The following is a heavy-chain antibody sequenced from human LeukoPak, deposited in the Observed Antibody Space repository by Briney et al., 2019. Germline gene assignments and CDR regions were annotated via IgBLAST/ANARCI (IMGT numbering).Heavy chain of an antibody. D-gene: IGHD1-14*01. Sequence: GGSLRLSCAASGFTFSSYWMHWVRQAPGKGLVWVSRINSDGSSTSYADSVKGRFTISRDNAKNSLYLQMNSLRAEDTAVYYCARDRYPENYYYYMDVWGKGTTVTVSS. CDR2: INSDGSST. V-gene: IGHV3-74*01. CDR1: GFTFSSYW. CDR3: ARDRYPENYYYYMDV. J-gene: IGHJ6*03.